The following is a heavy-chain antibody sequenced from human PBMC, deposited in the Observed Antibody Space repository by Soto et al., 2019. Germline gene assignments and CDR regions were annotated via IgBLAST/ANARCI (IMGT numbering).Heavy chain of an antibody. CDR2: IILPFGTA. V-gene: IGHV1-69*12. J-gene: IGHJ4*01. CDR3: AGGPDYQAYFDF. D-gene: IGHD4-17*01. Sequence: QVQLVQSGAEVKKPGSSVKVSCRASGGTFGNYAVSWVRQAPGQGLEWMGGIILPFGTANYAQKFQGRVTTTAEESRVTTEIELSSLRFENNAVYYCAGGPDYQAYFDFWGQGTQVTVST. CDR1: GGTFGNYA.